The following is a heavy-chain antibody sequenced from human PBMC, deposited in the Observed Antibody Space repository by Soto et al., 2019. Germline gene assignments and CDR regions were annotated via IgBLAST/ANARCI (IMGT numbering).Heavy chain of an antibody. D-gene: IGHD5-18*01. CDR2: INHSGST. CDR1: GGSFSGYY. J-gene: IGHJ4*02. V-gene: IGHV4-34*01. CDR3: ARVDTAMALDY. Sequence: QVQLQQWGAGLLKPSETLSLTCAVYGGSFSGYYWSWIRQPPGKGLEWIGEINHSGSTNYNPSLKRLVTISVDTSKTQFSLTLSSVTAADTAVYYCARVDTAMALDYWGQGTLVTVSS.